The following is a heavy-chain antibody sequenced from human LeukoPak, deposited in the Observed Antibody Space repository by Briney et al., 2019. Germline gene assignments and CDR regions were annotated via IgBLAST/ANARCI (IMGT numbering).Heavy chain of an antibody. D-gene: IGHD3-3*01. CDR2: IISSSSYI. Sequence: GGSLRLSCAASGFTFSSYSMNWVRQAPGEGLEWVSSIISSSSYIYYADSVKGRFTISRDNAKNSLYLQMNSLRAEDTAVYYCASRDYDFWSGYYNMDGYWGQGTLVTVSS. CDR1: GFTFSSYS. V-gene: IGHV3-21*01. J-gene: IGHJ4*02. CDR3: ASRDYDFWSGYYNMDGY.